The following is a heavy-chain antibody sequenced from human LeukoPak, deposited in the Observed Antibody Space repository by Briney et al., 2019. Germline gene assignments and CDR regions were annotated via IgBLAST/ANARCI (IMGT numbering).Heavy chain of an antibody. D-gene: IGHD6-13*01. CDR2: TKPDGSEK. Sequence: GGSLRLSCVASGFGFSSYNMSWVRQAPGKGLEWVGNTKPDGSEKYYVDSVKGRFTISRDNAKTSLYLQMNSLRAEDTAVYYCRREFLHSSWDGGNYYYYYYMDVWGKGTTVTVSS. J-gene: IGHJ6*03. CDR1: GFGFSSYN. V-gene: IGHV3-7*01. CDR3: RREFLHSSWDGGNYYYYYYMDV.